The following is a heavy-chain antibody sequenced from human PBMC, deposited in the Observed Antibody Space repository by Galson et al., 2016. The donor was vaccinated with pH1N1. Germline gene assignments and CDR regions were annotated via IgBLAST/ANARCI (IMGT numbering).Heavy chain of an antibody. D-gene: IGHD2-15*01. CDR2: ISGYNGNT. J-gene: IGHJ4*02. Sequence: SVKVSCKASGYTFTSYGISWVRQAPGQGLEWMGWISGYNGNTHYAQKVQGRVTMTTDTSTSTTYMELRSLRSDDTAVYYCAREGYCSGGSCYSGASDYWGQGTLVTVSS. CDR1: GYTFTSYG. V-gene: IGHV1-18*01. CDR3: AREGYCSGGSCYSGASDY.